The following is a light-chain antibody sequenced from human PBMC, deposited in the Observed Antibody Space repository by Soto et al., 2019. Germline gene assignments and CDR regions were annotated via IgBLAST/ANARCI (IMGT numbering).Light chain of an antibody. CDR1: QSISSW. CDR2: DAS. V-gene: IGKV1-5*01. Sequence: DIQMTQSPSTLSASVGDRVTITCRASQSISSWLAWYQQKPGKAPKLLIYDASRLQSGVPSRFSGSGGGKDFTLSISSVQPEDFATYFCQQSYMDPITFGQGTRLEI. J-gene: IGKJ5*01. CDR3: QQSYMDPIT.